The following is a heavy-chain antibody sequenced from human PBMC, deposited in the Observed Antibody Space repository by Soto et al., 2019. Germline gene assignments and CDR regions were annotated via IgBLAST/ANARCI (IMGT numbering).Heavy chain of an antibody. D-gene: IGHD2-15*01. CDR2: IYYSGST. J-gene: IGHJ5*02. Sequence: SETLSLTCTVSGGSISSSSYYWGWIRQPPGKGLEWIGSIYYSGSTYYNPSLKSRVTISVDTSKNQFSLKPSSVTAADTAVYYGAGGDCSGGSCYSFRRSSPQNWFDPWGQGTLVTVSS. CDR1: GGSISSSSYY. CDR3: AGGDCSGGSCYSFRRSSPQNWFDP. V-gene: IGHV4-39*01.